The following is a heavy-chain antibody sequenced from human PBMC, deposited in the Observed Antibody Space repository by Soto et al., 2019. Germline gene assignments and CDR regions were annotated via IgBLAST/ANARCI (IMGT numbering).Heavy chain of an antibody. V-gene: IGHV3-74*01. CDR1: GFTSSNYW. CDR3: AIVFSSRLCFVTHRDYSSGMDT. CDR2: INDQGGSP. D-gene: IGHD3-10*01. Sequence: PGGSLRLSCAASGFTSSNYWMYWVRQAQGKGQVWISRINDQGGSPTYADSVKGRFTISRDNAKNALYLQMNSLRAEDTAVYYCAIVFSSRLCFVTHRDYSSGMDTWGQEATLTISS. J-gene: IGHJ6*02.